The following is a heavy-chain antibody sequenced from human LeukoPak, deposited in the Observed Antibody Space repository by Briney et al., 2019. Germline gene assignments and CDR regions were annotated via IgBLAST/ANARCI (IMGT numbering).Heavy chain of an antibody. D-gene: IGHD1-1*01. Sequence: PGGSLRLSCAASGFTFSSYAMSWVRQAPGKGMEWVSAISGSGGSTYYADSVKGRFTISRDNSKNTLYLQMNSLRAEDTAVYYCAKDTRRTWPNYIDYWGQGTLVTVSS. CDR2: ISGSGGST. V-gene: IGHV3-23*01. CDR1: GFTFSSYA. CDR3: AKDTRRTWPNYIDY. J-gene: IGHJ4*02.